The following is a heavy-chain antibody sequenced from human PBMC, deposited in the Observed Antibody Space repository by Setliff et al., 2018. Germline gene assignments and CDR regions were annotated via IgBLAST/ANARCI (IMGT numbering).Heavy chain of an antibody. Sequence: GGSLRLSCAASGFTFSSYAMSWVRQAPGKGLEWVSVIYSGGSSTYYADSVKGRFTISRDNSKNTLYLQMNSLRAEDTAVYYCARSRGDVWGKGTTVTVSS. CDR2: IYSGGSST. CDR3: ARSRGDV. V-gene: IGHV3-23*03. D-gene: IGHD3-10*01. CDR1: GFTFSSYA. J-gene: IGHJ6*04.